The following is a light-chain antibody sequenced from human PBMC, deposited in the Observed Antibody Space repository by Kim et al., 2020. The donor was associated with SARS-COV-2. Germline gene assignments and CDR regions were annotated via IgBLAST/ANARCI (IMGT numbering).Light chain of an antibody. CDR1: KLGVKY. CDR3: QAWDSSTVV. J-gene: IGLJ2*01. V-gene: IGLV3-1*01. Sequence: SVSPRKTANKTCSRDKLGVKYACLYQQKAGQSPVLGNYQDSKRPSGIPELFSGSNSGNTATLTISGTQAMDEADYYCQAWDSSTVVFGGGTQLTVL. CDR2: QDS.